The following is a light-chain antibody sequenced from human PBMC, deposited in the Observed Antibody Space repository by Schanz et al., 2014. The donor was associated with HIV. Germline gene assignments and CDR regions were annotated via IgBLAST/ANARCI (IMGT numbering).Light chain of an antibody. V-gene: IGKV1-5*03. CDR3: QQCVTYPYT. CDR1: QSLVKC. J-gene: IGKJ2*01. CDR2: QTS. Sequence: DIQMTQSPSTLSASVGDRVTIPSRPSQSLVKCLAWYQQKPGQAPKLLIYQTSYLESGVPSRFSGTESGTEFTLTIASLQPDDFATYYCQQCVTYPYTFGQGTKLDIK.